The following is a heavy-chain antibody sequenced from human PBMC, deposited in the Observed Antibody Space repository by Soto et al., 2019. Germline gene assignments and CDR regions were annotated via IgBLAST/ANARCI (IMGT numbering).Heavy chain of an antibody. Sequence: EVQLVESGGGLVQPGGSLRLSCAAAGFTFSDHWMHWVRQAPGKGLVWVSRIHGDGTNTFYADSVKGRFSISRDNAKNTVYLHMYSLSCEVTAVYYGARGIQYRCGMDIGGLGPTVTVSS. J-gene: IGHJ6*02. V-gene: IGHV3-74*01. CDR1: GFTFSDHW. CDR2: IHGDGTNT. D-gene: IGHD4-4*01. CDR3: ARGIQYRCGMDI.